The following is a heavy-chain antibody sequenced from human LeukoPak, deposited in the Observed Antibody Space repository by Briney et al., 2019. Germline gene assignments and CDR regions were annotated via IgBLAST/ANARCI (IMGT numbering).Heavy chain of an antibody. D-gene: IGHD3-22*01. CDR3: ARGIHDNSGSDY. CDR1: GFMFASYG. CDR2: ISSSGTYI. J-gene: IGHJ4*02. Sequence: GGSLRLSCAASGFMFASYGMSWVRQAPGKGLEWVSSISSSGTYIYYADSVKGRFTISRDNAKNSLYLQMNSLRVEDTAFYHCARGIHDNSGSDYWGQGTLVTVSS. V-gene: IGHV3-21*01.